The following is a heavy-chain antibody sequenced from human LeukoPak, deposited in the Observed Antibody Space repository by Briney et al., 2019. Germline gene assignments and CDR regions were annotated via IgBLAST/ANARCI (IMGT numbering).Heavy chain of an antibody. CDR1: GFTFSSYG. Sequence: GGSLRLSCAASGFTFSSYGMHWVRQAPGKGLEWVAVISYDGSNKYYADSVKGRFTISRDNSKNTLYLQMNSLRAEDTAVYYCAKYYYDSSGHYAFDIWGQGTMVTVSS. CDR3: AKYYYDSSGHYAFDI. V-gene: IGHV3-33*06. CDR2: ISYDGSNK. J-gene: IGHJ3*02. D-gene: IGHD3-22*01.